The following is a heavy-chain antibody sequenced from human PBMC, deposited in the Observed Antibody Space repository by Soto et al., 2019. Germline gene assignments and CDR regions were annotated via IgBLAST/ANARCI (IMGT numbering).Heavy chain of an antibody. V-gene: IGHV4-34*02. Sequence: QVQLEMWGAGLVKPSETLSLTCSVSKETLSGYYWNWIRQSPGKGLEWLGQVNHLGKTNYNSSLKDRLTRSVDMSRNQFSLNVTSVTAADTAVYYCARIFSSVFMTYRGHIESYYFDLWSKGNLVIVSS. CDR1: KETLSGYY. CDR3: ARIFSSVFMTYRGHIESYYFDL. J-gene: IGHJ4*02. D-gene: IGHD3-10*01. CDR2: VNHLGKT.